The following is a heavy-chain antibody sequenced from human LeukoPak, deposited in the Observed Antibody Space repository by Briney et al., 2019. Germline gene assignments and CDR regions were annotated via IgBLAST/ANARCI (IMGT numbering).Heavy chain of an antibody. Sequence: SQTLSLTCAISGDSVSTNSEAWNWIRQSPSRGLEWLGRTYYRSKSYNDYAVSVKSRITINPDTSKIQFSLQLNSVTPEDTAVYYCARGTGTFDYWGQGTLVTVSS. J-gene: IGHJ4*02. CDR3: ARGTGTFDY. V-gene: IGHV6-1*01. CDR1: GDSVSTNSEA. CDR2: TYYRSKSYN. D-gene: IGHD3-10*01.